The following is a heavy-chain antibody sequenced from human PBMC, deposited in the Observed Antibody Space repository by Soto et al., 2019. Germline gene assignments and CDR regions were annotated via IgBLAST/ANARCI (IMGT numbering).Heavy chain of an antibody. Sequence: SVKVSCKASGYPFTTYPLHWVRHSPVQGLEWMGIVYVTGTGTRSAQKFQGRLTMTRDRSTSTVYMELSTLRSEDTAVYYCARPEGYGSGSYYFDSWGQGTLVTVSS. CDR3: ARPEGYGSGSYYFDS. CDR2: VYVTGTGT. D-gene: IGHD3-10*01. CDR1: GYPFTTYP. V-gene: IGHV1-46*01. J-gene: IGHJ4*02.